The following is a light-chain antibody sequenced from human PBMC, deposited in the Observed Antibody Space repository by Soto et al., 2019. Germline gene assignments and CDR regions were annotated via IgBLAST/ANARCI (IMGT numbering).Light chain of an antibody. Sequence: QSALTQPASLSGSPGQSITISCTGNSRDVGSYNLVSWYQQHPGKAPKLMIYEGSKRPPGVSNRFSGPKSGNTASLTISGLQAEDEADYYCCSYAGTSTSLYVFGTGTKVTVL. J-gene: IGLJ1*01. CDR1: SRDVGSYNL. CDR3: CSYAGTSTSLYV. CDR2: EGS. V-gene: IGLV2-23*01.